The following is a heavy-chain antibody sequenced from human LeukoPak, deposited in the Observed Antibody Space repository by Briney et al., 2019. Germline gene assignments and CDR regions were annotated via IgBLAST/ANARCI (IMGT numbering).Heavy chain of an antibody. J-gene: IGHJ4*02. D-gene: IGHD6-13*01. V-gene: IGHV4-59*08. CDR2: IYYSGNT. Sequence: SETLSLTCTVSGVSITSYYWSWIRQPPGKGLEWIGYIYYSGNTNYNPSLKSRVTILADTSKNQFSLKLSSVTAADTAVYYCARLAAAGSLIDYWGQGTLVTVSS. CDR1: GVSITSYY. CDR3: ARLAAAGSLIDY.